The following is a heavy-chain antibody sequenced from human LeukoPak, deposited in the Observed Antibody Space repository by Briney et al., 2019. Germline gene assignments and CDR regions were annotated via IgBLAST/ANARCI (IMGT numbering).Heavy chain of an antibody. D-gene: IGHD6-19*01. Sequence: GGSLRLSCAASGFTFSGSAMHWVRQASGKGLEWVGRIRSKANSYATAHAASVKGRFTISRDDSKNTAYLQMNSLKTEDTAVYYCTRHGYSSGWYDYWGQGTLVTVSS. CDR2: IRSKANSYAT. V-gene: IGHV3-73*01. CDR1: GFTFSGSA. J-gene: IGHJ4*02. CDR3: TRHGYSSGWYDY.